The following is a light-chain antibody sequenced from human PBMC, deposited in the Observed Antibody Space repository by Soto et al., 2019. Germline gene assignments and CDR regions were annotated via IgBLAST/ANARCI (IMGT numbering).Light chain of an antibody. Sequence: EKVMTQSPATLYMSPGEKATLSCRASQSVGSFLAWYQQKPGQAPRLRIYGASTRATGIPARFSGSGSVTEFTLNFSSLQSEAFAVYYCQQYTTSSSSTFVQGTKVE. CDR1: QSVGSF. CDR3: QQYTTSSSST. V-gene: IGKV3-15*01. CDR2: GAS. J-gene: IGKJ1*01.